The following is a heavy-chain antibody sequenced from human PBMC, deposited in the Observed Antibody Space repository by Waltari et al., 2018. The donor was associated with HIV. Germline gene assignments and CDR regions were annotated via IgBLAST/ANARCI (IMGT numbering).Heavy chain of an antibody. CDR3: ARYCSGGSCYGNWFDP. J-gene: IGHJ5*02. CDR1: GGSISSGGYS. CDR2: IYHSGSA. V-gene: IGHV4-30-2*01. Sequence: QLQLQESGSGLVKPSQTLSLTCAVSGGSISSGGYSWSWIRQPPGKGLEWIGYIYHSGSAYYNPSLKSRVTISVDRSKNQFSLKLSSVTAADTAVYYCARYCSGGSCYGNWFDPWGQGTLVTVSS. D-gene: IGHD2-15*01.